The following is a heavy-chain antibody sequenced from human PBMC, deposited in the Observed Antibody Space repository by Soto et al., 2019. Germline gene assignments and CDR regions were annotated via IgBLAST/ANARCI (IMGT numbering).Heavy chain of an antibody. J-gene: IGHJ4*02. V-gene: IGHV1-69*01. CDR1: GGTFSSYA. CDR3: ARGPTDYYDNSANYFLDY. Sequence: QVQLVQSGAEVKKPGSSVKVSCKASGGTFSSYAISWVRQAPGQGLEWMGGIIPISDTTNYAQKFQGRVTITADESTNTAYMELRNLRSDDTAVYYCARGPTDYYDNSANYFLDYWGQGTLVTVSS. D-gene: IGHD3-22*01. CDR2: IIPISDTT.